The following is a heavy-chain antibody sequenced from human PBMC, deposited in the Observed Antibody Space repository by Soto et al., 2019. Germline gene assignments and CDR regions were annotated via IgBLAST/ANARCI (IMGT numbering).Heavy chain of an antibody. CDR2: INHSGST. CDR1: GGSFSGYY. V-gene: IGHV4-34*01. J-gene: IGHJ4*02. CDR3: ARGIRTGY. Sequence: SETLSFTCAVYGGSFSGYYWSWIRQPPGKGLEWIGEINHSGSTNYNPSLKSRVTISVDTSKNQFSLKLSSVTAADTAVYYCARGIRTGYWGQGTLVTVSS. D-gene: IGHD7-27*01.